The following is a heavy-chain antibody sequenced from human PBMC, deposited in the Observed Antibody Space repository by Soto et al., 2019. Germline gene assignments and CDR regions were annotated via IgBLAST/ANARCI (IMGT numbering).Heavy chain of an antibody. CDR1: GGSISSYD. Sequence: ASETLSLTCTVSGGSISSYDWSWIRQPPGKGLEWIGYIHYSGSTKYNPSLKSRVTISADTSKNQFPLKLSSVTAADTAVYYCARGHYDFWSGYFATIDYWGQGTLVTVSS. D-gene: IGHD3-3*01. CDR3: ARGHYDFWSGYFATIDY. J-gene: IGHJ4*02. V-gene: IGHV4-59*08. CDR2: IHYSGST.